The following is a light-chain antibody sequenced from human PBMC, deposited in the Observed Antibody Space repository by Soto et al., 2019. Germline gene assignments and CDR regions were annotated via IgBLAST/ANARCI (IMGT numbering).Light chain of an antibody. CDR1: SSNIGAGYD. J-gene: IGLJ1*01. Sequence: QPVLTQPPSVSGAPGQRVTISCTGSSSNIGAGYDVNWYQQLPGTAPKPLIYGNNNQPSGVPDRFSGSKSGTSASLAITGLLADDEADYYCQYYDSSLSGLVFGTGTKVTVL. V-gene: IGLV1-40*01. CDR3: QYYDSSLSGLV. CDR2: GNN.